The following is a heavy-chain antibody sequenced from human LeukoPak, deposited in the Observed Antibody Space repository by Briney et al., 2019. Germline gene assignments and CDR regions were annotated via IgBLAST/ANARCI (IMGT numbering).Heavy chain of an antibody. D-gene: IGHD2/OR15-2a*01. J-gene: IGHJ4*02. V-gene: IGHV1-18*01. CDR3: ARDIAISHFDY. Sequence: ASVKVSCKASGYAFSSHGICWVRQAPGQGLEWMGWISGYNGRTDYPQKLQGRVTMTTDTPTSTAYMGLRSLTSNDTAIYYCARDIAISHFDYWGQGTLVTVSS. CDR1: GYAFSSHG. CDR2: ISGYNGRT.